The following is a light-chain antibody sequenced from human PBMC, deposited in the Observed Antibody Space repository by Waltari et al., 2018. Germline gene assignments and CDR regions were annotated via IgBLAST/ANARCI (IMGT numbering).Light chain of an antibody. CDR2: AAS. Sequence: EIVLTQSPATLSLSPGERATLPCRASQSVSSYVAWYQHKPGQAPRLVIYAASNRAAGIPARFSGSGSGTDFTLTISSLESEDFAVYFCQQRTNWPPTFGPGTKVEIK. CDR1: QSVSSY. V-gene: IGKV3-11*01. CDR3: QQRTNWPPT. J-gene: IGKJ3*01.